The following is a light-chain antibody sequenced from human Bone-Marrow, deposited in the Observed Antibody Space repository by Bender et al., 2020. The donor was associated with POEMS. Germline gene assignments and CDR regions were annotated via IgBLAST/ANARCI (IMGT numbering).Light chain of an antibody. Sequence: QSALTQPPSASGSPGQSVTISCTGTSSDIGGYNYVSWYQPHPGKAPKLMIYDVSDRPSGVSNRFSGSKSGNTASLTISGLQPEDEADYYCSSYTSSRTWVFGGGTKLTVL. V-gene: IGLV2-14*01. CDR2: DVS. CDR3: SSYTSSRTWV. CDR1: SSDIGGYNY. J-gene: IGLJ3*02.